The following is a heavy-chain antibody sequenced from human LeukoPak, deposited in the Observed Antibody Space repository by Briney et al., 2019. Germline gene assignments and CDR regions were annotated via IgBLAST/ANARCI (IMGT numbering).Heavy chain of an antibody. CDR1: GYTFTSYG. V-gene: IGHV1-18*01. J-gene: IGHJ5*02. Sequence: GASVKVSCKASGYTFTSYGIRWVRQAPGQGLEWMGWISAYNGNTNYAQKLQGRVTMTTDTSTSTAYTELRSLRSDDTAVYYCARDGEMATIRSNWFDPWGQGTLVTVSS. CDR2: ISAYNGNT. CDR3: ARDGEMATIRSNWFDP. D-gene: IGHD5-24*01.